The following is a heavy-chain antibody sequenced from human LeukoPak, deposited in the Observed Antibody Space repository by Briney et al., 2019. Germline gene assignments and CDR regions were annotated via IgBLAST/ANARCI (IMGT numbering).Heavy chain of an antibody. D-gene: IGHD3-10*01. CDR3: ARDMYYNPVRFDI. Sequence: SGTLSLTCTVSGGSISSGSYYWSWIRQPAGKGLEWIGRISTSGTSNYNPSLNSRVTISLDTSKNQFSLRLSSVTAADTAVYYCARDMYYNPVRFDIWGQGTMVTVSS. V-gene: IGHV4-61*02. CDR1: GGSISSGSYY. J-gene: IGHJ3*02. CDR2: ISTSGTS.